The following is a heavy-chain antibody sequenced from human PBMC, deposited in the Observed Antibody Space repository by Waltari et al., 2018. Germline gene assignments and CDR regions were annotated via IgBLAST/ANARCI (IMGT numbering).Heavy chain of an antibody. CDR1: GYPFTSYG. Sequence: QVQLVQSGAAVKKSRASVKVSCNASGYPFTSYGTSWGRPAPGQGLEWMGWISAYNGNTNYAQKLQGRVNMTTDTSTSTAYMELRSLRSDDTAVYYCGRRYYYYYMDVWGKGTTVTVSS. V-gene: IGHV1-18*01. CDR2: ISAYNGNT. J-gene: IGHJ6*03. CDR3: GRRYYYYYMDV.